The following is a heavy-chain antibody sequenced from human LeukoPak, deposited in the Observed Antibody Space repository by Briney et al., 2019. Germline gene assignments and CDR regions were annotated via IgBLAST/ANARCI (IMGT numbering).Heavy chain of an antibody. D-gene: IGHD3-22*01. CDR3: AREVNDNPGSYIFDS. Sequence: GASVKVSCKASGYTFTSYDINWLRQATGQGLEWMGWMNTNTGNAGIVEKFQGRVTLTRNTSINTVYMDLRGLRSEDAAVYYCAREVNDNPGSYIFDSWGQGTLVTVSS. J-gene: IGHJ4*02. CDR2: MNTNTGNA. V-gene: IGHV1-8*01. CDR1: GYTFTSYD.